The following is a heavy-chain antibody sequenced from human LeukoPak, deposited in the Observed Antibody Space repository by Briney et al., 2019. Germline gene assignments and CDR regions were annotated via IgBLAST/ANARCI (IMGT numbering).Heavy chain of an antibody. J-gene: IGHJ4*02. CDR3: AREYGSGTYFDY. V-gene: IGHV3-11*05. Sequence: GGSLRLSCAASGFTFSDYYMSWIRQAPGKGLEWISYISFRSGNTNNADSVKGRFTISRDNAKNSLYLQMNSLRAEDTAVYYCAREYGSGTYFDYWGQGTLVTVSP. D-gene: IGHD3-10*01. CDR2: ISFRSGNT. CDR1: GFTFSDYY.